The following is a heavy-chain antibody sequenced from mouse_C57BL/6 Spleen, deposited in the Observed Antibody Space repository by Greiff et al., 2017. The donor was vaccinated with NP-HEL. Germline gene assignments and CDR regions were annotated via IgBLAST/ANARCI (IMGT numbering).Heavy chain of an antibody. CDR2: IYPGDGDT. CDR1: GYAFSSSW. CDR3: AVEYYGSIRYWYFDV. Sequence: VQLQQSGPELVKPGASVKISCKASGYAFSSSWMNWVKQRPGKGLEWIGRIYPGDGDTNYNGKFKGKATMTADKSSNTAYMQLSSLTSEDSEVYFCAVEYYGSIRYWYFDVWGTGTTVTVSS. J-gene: IGHJ1*03. V-gene: IGHV1-82*01. D-gene: IGHD1-1*01.